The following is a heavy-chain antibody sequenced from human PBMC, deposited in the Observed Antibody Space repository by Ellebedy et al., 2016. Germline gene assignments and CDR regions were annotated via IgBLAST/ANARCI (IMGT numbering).Heavy chain of an antibody. CDR3: ARGQLALGY. V-gene: IGHV4-34*01. CDR2: INHSGST. D-gene: IGHD6-6*01. CDR1: GGSFSGYY. Sequence: SETLSLXXAVYGGSFSGYYWSWIRQPPGKGLEWIGEINHSGSTNYNPSLKSRVTISVDTSKNQFSLKLSSVTAADTAVYYCARGQLALGYWGQGTLVTVSS. J-gene: IGHJ4*02.